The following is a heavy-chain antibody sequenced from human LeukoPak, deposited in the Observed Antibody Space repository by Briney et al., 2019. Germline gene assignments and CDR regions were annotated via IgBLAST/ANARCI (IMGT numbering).Heavy chain of an antibody. CDR3: ARAQLYSSSSFDY. CDR1: GGSFSGYY. J-gene: IGHJ4*02. D-gene: IGHD6-6*01. V-gene: IGHV4-34*01. Sequence: PSETLSLTCAVYGGSFSGYYWSWIRQPPGKGLEWIGEINHSGSTNYNPSLKSRVTISVDTSKNQFSLKLSSVTAADTAVYYCARAQLYSSSSFDYWGQGTLVTVSS. CDR2: INHSGST.